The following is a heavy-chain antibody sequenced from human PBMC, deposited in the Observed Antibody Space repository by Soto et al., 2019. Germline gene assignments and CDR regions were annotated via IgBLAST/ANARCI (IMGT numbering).Heavy chain of an antibody. CDR3: VKGRGSYFVYFGLDV. J-gene: IGHJ6*02. CDR1: GFTFDDYA. CDR2: IDWNGGST. D-gene: IGHD1-26*01. V-gene: IGHV3-9*01. Sequence: EVQLVESGGGLVQPGRSLRLSCVASGFTFDDYAMHWVRQTPGKGLEWVSSIDWNGGSTAYADSVKGRFTISRDNARNSLYLQMNSLIPEDTAMYYCVKGRGSYFVYFGLDVWGQVTTVTVSS.